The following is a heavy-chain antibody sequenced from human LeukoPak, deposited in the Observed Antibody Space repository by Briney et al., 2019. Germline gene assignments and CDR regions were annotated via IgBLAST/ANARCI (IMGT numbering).Heavy chain of an antibody. D-gene: IGHD5-18*01. CDR3: VRRVNTYGGRFDR. CDR1: GDSISSSNFH. Sequence: PSETLSLTCSVSGDSISSSNFHWGWIRPSPGKGLEWIGTIDYRGRTFYNPSLNNRVTISADTSRNQLSLKLSSVTATDTAIYYCVRRVNTYGGRFDRWGQGALVTVSS. V-gene: IGHV4-39*01. CDR2: IDYRGRT. J-gene: IGHJ5*02.